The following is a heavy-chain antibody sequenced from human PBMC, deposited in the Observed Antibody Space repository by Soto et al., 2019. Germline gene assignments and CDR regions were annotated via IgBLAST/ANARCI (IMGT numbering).Heavy chain of an antibody. CDR3: ARVNTRAPRYFDY. J-gene: IGHJ4*02. CDR2: IYYSGST. V-gene: IGHV4-30-4*01. Sequence: QVQLQESGPGLVKPSQTLSLTCTVSGGSISSGDYYWSWIRQPPGKGLEWIGYIYYSGSTSYNPSLKSRVTISVDTSKTQFSLKLSSVTAADTAVYYCARVNTRAPRYFDYWGQGTLVTVSS. CDR1: GGSISSGDYY. D-gene: IGHD5-18*01.